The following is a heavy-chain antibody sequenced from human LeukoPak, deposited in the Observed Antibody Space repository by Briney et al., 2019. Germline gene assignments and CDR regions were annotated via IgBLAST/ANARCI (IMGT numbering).Heavy chain of an antibody. J-gene: IGHJ6*03. V-gene: IGHV3-48*01. D-gene: IGHD3-3*01. Sequence: PGGSLRLSCAASGFTFSSYSMNWVRQAPGKGLEWVSYISSSSSTIYYADSVKGRFTISRDNAKNSLYLQMNSLRAEDTAVYYCARALEWLLYHYYMDVWGNGTTVTVSS. CDR2: ISSSSSTI. CDR1: GFTFSSYS. CDR3: ARALEWLLYHYYMDV.